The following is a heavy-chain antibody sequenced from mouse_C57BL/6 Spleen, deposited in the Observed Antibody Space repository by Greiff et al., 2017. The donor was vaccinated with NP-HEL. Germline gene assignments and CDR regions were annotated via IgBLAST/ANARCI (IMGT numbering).Heavy chain of an antibody. J-gene: IGHJ1*03. CDR1: GFTFTDYY. Sequence: EVKLMESGGGLVQPGGSLSLSCAASGFTFTDYYMSWVRQPPGKALEWLGFIRNKANGYTTEYSASVKGRFTISRDNSQSILYLQMNALRAEDSATYYCARVTTASDVWGTGTTVTVSS. CDR3: ARVTTASDV. D-gene: IGHD1-2*01. CDR2: IRNKANGYTT. V-gene: IGHV7-3*01.